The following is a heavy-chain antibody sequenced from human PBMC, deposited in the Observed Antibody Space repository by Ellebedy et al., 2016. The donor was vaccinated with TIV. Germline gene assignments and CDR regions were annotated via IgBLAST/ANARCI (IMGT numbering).Heavy chain of an antibody. CDR2: IYYSGST. V-gene: IGHV4-59*08. D-gene: IGHD3-10*01. CDR1: GGSISSYY. CDR3: ARHIRITMVRGVITNWFDP. Sequence: MPSETLSLTCTVSGGSISSYYWSWIRQPPGKGLEWIGYIYYSGSTNYNPSLKSRVTISVDTSKNQFSLQLSSVTAADPAVYYCARHIRITMVRGVITNWFDPWGQGTLVTVSS. J-gene: IGHJ5*02.